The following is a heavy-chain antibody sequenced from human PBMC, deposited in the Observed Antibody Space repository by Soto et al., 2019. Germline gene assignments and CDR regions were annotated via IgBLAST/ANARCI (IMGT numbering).Heavy chain of an antibody. Sequence: QVQLVQSGAEVKKPGSSVKVSCKASGGTFSSYAISWVRQAPGQGLEWMGGIIPIFGTANYAQKFQGRVTITADEAKRTAYMELSSLRSEDTAVYYCARDLDYYDSSGYYYYYYYGMDVWGQGTTVTVSS. J-gene: IGHJ6*02. V-gene: IGHV1-69*01. CDR1: GGTFSSYA. D-gene: IGHD3-22*01. CDR2: IIPIFGTA. CDR3: ARDLDYYDSSGYYYYYYYGMDV.